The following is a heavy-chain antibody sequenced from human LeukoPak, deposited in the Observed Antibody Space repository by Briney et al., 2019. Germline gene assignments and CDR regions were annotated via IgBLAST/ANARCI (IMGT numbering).Heavy chain of an antibody. J-gene: IGHJ4*02. CDR2: ISGSGATT. D-gene: IGHD6-13*01. Sequence: GGSLRLSCRVSGFTFISHAMSWVRQAPGKGLEWVSGISGSGATTYYAESVKGRFTISRDNSKYTLYVQMNSLRAEDTAVYYCARGWYPFDYWGQGTLVTVSS. V-gene: IGHV3-23*01. CDR1: GFTFISHA. CDR3: ARGWYPFDY.